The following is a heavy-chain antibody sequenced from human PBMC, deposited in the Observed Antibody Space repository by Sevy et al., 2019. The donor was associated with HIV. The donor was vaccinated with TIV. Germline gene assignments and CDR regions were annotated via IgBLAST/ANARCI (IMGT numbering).Heavy chain of an antibody. CDR2: IKEDGSDE. J-gene: IGHJ4*02. D-gene: IGHD3-3*01. Sequence: GGSLRLSCTVSGFTFSRFWMSWARQAPGEGLEWVASIKEDGSDEKYVDAGKGRFSIFRDNVNKSLFLQMDNLRGDDTAVYYCVRGSGAYWGRGTRVTVSS. V-gene: IGHV3-7*03. CDR1: GFTFSRFW. CDR3: VRGSGAY.